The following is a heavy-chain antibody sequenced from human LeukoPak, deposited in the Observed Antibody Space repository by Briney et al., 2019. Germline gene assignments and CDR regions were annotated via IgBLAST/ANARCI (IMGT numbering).Heavy chain of an antibody. V-gene: IGHV3-33*01. J-gene: IGHJ4*02. CDR1: GFTFSSYG. CDR3: TTDVVVPAARGDY. D-gene: IGHD2-2*01. CDR2: IWYDGSNK. Sequence: PGGSLRLSCAASGFTFSSYGMHWVRQAPGKGLEWVAVIWYDGSNKYYADSVKGRFTISRDNSKNTLYLQMNSLKTEDTAVYYCTTDVVVPAARGDYWGQGTLVTVSS.